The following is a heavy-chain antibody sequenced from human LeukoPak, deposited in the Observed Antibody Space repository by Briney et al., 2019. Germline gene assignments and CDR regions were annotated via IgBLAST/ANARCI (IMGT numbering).Heavy chain of an antibody. J-gene: IGHJ4*02. V-gene: IGHV3-48*01. CDR2: ISGSSTTI. CDR1: GFTFSSDS. CDR3: ARYYGLGSYDY. D-gene: IGHD3-10*01. Sequence: GGSLRLSCAASGFTFSSDSMNWVRQAPGKGLEWVSYISGSSTTIFYADSVKGRFSVSRDNAKDSLFLQMTSLRADDTAVYYCARYYGLGSYDYWGQGTLVTVSS.